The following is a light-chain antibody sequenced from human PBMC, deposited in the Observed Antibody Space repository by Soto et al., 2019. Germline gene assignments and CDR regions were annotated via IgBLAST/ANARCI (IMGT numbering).Light chain of an antibody. CDR1: QGIRHY. V-gene: IGKV1-27*01. CDR3: QKYNSAPPVS. J-gene: IGKJ4*01. Sequence: DIQMTQSPSSLSASVGDRVTITCRASQGIRHYLAWYQQKPGKVPKLLIYAASTLQSGVPSRFSGSGSGTDFTLTISSLQPEDGATYYCQKYNSAPPVSFGGGTKVEIK. CDR2: AAS.